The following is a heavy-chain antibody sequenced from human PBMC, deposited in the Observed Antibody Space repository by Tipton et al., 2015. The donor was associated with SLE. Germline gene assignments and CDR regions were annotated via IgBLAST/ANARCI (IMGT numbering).Heavy chain of an antibody. J-gene: IGHJ4*02. Sequence: SLRLSCAASAFSVSAYHMTWVRQAPGKGLEWVSVSYIGGGTDYADSVKGRFTFSRDSSENTLYLQMNSLRAEDTAVYYCASLERYSGYDWHFDYWGQGTLVTVSS. CDR1: AFSVSAYH. V-gene: IGHV3-53*05. CDR3: ASLERYSGYDWHFDY. CDR2: SYIGGGT. D-gene: IGHD5-12*01.